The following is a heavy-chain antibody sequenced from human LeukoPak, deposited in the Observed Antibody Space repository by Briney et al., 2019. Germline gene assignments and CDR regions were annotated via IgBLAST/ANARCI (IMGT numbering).Heavy chain of an antibody. J-gene: IGHJ4*02. Sequence: SETLSLTCAVYGGSFSGYYWSWIRQPPGKGLDWIGEINHSGSTNYNPSLKSRVTISVDTSKNQFSLKLSSVTAADTAVYYCARARREWFGEYYFDYWGQGTLVTVSS. CDR1: GGSFSGYY. D-gene: IGHD3-10*01. V-gene: IGHV4-34*01. CDR2: INHSGST. CDR3: ARARREWFGEYYFDY.